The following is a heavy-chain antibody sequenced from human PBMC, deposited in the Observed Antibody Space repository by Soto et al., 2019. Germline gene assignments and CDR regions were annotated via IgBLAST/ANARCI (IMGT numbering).Heavy chain of an antibody. CDR3: ARTSVGVVIIPVYEFPYYYYGTDV. V-gene: IGHV1-69*06. CDR2: IIPIFGTA. CDR1: GGTFSSYA. D-gene: IGHD3-3*01. Sequence: SVKVSCKASGGTFSSYAISWVRQAPGQGLEWMGGIIPIFGTANYAQKFQGRVTITADKSTSTAYMELSSLRSEDTAVYYCARTSVGVVIIPVYEFPYYYYGTDVWGQGTTVTVSS. J-gene: IGHJ6*02.